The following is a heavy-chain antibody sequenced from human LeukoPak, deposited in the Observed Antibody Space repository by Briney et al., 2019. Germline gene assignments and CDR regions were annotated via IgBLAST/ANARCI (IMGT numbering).Heavy chain of an antibody. J-gene: IGHJ4*02. D-gene: IGHD3-3*01. Sequence: SVKVSCKASGGTFSSYAISWVRQAPGQGLEWMGGVIPIFGTANYAQKFQGRVTITADESTCTAYMELSSLRSEDTAVYYCARSPHYDFWSGSDYWGQGTLVTVSS. CDR1: GGTFSSYA. CDR2: VIPIFGTA. CDR3: ARSPHYDFWSGSDY. V-gene: IGHV1-69*13.